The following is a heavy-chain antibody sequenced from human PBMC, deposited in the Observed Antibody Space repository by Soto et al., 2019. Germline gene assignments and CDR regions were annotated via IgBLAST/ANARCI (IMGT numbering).Heavy chain of an antibody. CDR2: IYYSWST. J-gene: IGHJ6*02. Sequence: QVQLQESGPGLVKPSETLSLTCTVSGGSISSHYWCWIRQPPGKGLEWIGYIYYSWSTNYNPSHKSRATISVDTSKNQFSRKLNCVSAADTAVSYCAGTVRGVISISRDYYGMDVWGQGTTVIVSS. V-gene: IGHV4-59*11. D-gene: IGHD3-10*01. CDR1: GGSISSHY. CDR3: AGTVRGVISISRDYYGMDV.